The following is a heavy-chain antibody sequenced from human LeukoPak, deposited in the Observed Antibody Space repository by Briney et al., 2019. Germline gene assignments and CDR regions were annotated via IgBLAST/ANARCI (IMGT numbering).Heavy chain of an antibody. V-gene: IGHV3-30*02. CDR2: IRFDGTKE. D-gene: IGHD3-16*01. CDR3: ARGWGVFDY. Sequence: PGGSLRLSCAAPGFPFSTYAMHWVRQAPGKGLEWVTFIRFDGTKEYYADSVKGRFTISRDNSKNTMYLQMNYLRAEDTAVYYCARGWGVFDYWGQGTLVTVSS. CDR1: GFPFSTYA. J-gene: IGHJ4*02.